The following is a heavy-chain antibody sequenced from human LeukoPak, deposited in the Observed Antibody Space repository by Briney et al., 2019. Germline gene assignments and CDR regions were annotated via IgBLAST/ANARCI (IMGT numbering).Heavy chain of an antibody. V-gene: IGHV3-30-3*01. Sequence: GGSLRLSCAASGFTFSSYAMHWVRQAPGKGLEWVAVISYDGSNKYYADSVKGRFTISRDNSKNTLYLQMNSLRAEDTAVYYCARGATVVTADYWGQGTLVAVSS. J-gene: IGHJ4*02. D-gene: IGHD4-23*01. CDR1: GFTFSSYA. CDR2: ISYDGSNK. CDR3: ARGATVVTADY.